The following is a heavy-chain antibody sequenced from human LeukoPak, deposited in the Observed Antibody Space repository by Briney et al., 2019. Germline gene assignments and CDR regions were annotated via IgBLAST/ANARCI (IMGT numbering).Heavy chain of an antibody. V-gene: IGHV1-69*05. CDR1: GYTFTSYG. J-gene: IGHJ3*02. Sequence: GASVKVSCKASGYTFTSYGISWVRQAPGQGLEWMGRIIPIFGTANYAQKFQGRVTITTDESTSTAYMELSSLRSEDTAVYYCARDFVVEVLGIAAAGRSNWAFDIWGQGTMVTVSS. CDR2: IIPIFGTA. D-gene: IGHD6-13*01. CDR3: ARDFVVEVLGIAAAGRSNWAFDI.